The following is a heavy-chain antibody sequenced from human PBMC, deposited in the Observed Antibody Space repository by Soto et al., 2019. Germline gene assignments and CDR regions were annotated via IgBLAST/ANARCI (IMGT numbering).Heavy chain of an antibody. CDR1: GGSISDFY. CDR2: IYYSGST. J-gene: IGHJ4*02. D-gene: IGHD6-6*01. Sequence: SETLSLTCTVSGGSISDFYWGWIRQPPGKGLEWIGYIYYSGSTNYNPSLKSRVTISVDTSKNQFSLNLRSMSPADTAVYYCARVGGLAARTFDYWGPGTLVTVSS. V-gene: IGHV4-59*01. CDR3: ARVGGLAARTFDY.